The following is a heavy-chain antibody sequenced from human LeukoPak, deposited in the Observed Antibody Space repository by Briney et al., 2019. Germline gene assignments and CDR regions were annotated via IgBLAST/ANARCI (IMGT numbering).Heavy chain of an antibody. CDR3: ARWMTTVTPRRAKTYYYYMDV. CDR1: GGSISSGDYY. CDR2: IYYSGST. Sequence: PSETLSLTCTVSGGSISSGDYYWSWIRQPPGKGLEWIGYIYYSGSTYYNPSLKSRVTISVDTSKNQFSLKLSSVTAADTAVYYCARWMTTVTPRRAKTYYYYMDVWGKGTTVTVSS. D-gene: IGHD4-11*01. V-gene: IGHV4-30-4*08. J-gene: IGHJ6*03.